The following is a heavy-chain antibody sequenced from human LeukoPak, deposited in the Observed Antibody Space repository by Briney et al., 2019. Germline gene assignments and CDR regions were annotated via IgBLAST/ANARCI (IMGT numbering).Heavy chain of an antibody. D-gene: IGHD1-26*01. V-gene: IGHV1-2*02. CDR1: GYTFIDYQ. CDR3: AREWELNTQTDGMDV. Sequence: ASVKVSCKASGYTFIDYQMHWLRQAPGQGLEWMGWINPNNGGTNYALKFQGRVTMTRDTSIRTAYMEVSSLRSDDTAVYYCAREWELNTQTDGMDVWGQGTSVTVSS. CDR2: INPNNGGT. J-gene: IGHJ6*02.